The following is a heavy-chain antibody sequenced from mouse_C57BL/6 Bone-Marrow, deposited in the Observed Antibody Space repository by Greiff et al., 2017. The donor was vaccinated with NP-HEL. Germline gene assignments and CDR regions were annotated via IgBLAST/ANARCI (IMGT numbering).Heavy chain of an antibody. Sequence: EVQRVESEGGLVQPGSSMKLSCTASGFTFSDYYMAWVRQVPEKGLEWVANINYDGSSTYYLDSLKSRFIISRDNAKNILYLQMSSLKSEDTATYYCARDLPTGGFAYWGQGTLVTVSA. J-gene: IGHJ3*01. CDR2: INYDGSST. CDR1: GFTFSDYY. V-gene: IGHV5-16*01. CDR3: ARDLPTGGFAY. D-gene: IGHD4-1*02.